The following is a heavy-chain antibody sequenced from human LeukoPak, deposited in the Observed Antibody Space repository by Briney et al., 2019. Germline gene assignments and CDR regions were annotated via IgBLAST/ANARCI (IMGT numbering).Heavy chain of an antibody. D-gene: IGHD1-1*01. CDR1: GGSISGYY. Sequence: PSETLSLTCSVSGGSISGYYWTWIRQPAGKGLEWIGRVYTSGSTNYNPSLKSRVTMSVDTSKNQFSLKLSSVTAADTAVYYCARVLPLTGTTDYWGQGTLVTVSS. V-gene: IGHV4-4*07. CDR2: VYTSGST. J-gene: IGHJ4*02. CDR3: ARVLPLTGTTDY.